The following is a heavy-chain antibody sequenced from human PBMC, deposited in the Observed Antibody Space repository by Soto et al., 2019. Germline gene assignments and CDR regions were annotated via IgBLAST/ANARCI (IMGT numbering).Heavy chain of an antibody. CDR2: ISGSGVTT. J-gene: IGHJ4*02. CDR3: VKDMVN. CDR1: GFTFSSYA. V-gene: IGHV3-23*01. D-gene: IGHD3-10*01. Sequence: GGSLRLSCEASGFTFSSYAMSWVRQAPGKGLEWVSAISGSGVTTYYADSVKGRFAISRDNSKNTLYLQMNSLRAEDTALYYCVKDMVNWGQGTLVTVSS.